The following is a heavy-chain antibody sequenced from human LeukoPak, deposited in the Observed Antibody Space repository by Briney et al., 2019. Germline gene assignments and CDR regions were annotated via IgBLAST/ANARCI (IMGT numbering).Heavy chain of an antibody. CDR2: IYGADNT. CDR1: GFTVSSNY. V-gene: IGHV3-66*01. CDR3: ASTGTYPDY. J-gene: IGHJ4*02. Sequence: PGGSLRLSCAASGFTVSSNYMSWVRQAPGGGRELVSVIYGADNTYYADSVKGRFTNSRDNSKNTLYPQINSVRAEDTAIYYCASTGTYPDYWGQGTLVTVSS. D-gene: IGHD3-10*01.